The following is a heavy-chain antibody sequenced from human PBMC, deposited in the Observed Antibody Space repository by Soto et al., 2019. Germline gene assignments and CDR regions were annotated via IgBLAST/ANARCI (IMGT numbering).Heavy chain of an antibody. V-gene: IGHV4-30-4*01. J-gene: IGHJ5*02. CDR2: IYYSGST. D-gene: IGHD2-21*02. CDR1: GGSISSGDYY. Sequence: SETLSLTSTVSGGSISSGDYYWSWISQPPGKGLEWIGYIYYSGSTYYNPSLKSRVTISVDTSKNQFSLKLSSVTAADTAVYYCASSQVGTGSYRGFDPWGQGTLVTVSS. CDR3: ASSQVGTGSYRGFDP.